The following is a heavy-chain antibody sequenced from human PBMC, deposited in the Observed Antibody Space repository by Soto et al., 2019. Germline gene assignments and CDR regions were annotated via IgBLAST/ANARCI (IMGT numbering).Heavy chain of an antibody. CDR1: GGTFSSYA. V-gene: IGHV1-69*12. CDR2: IIPIFGTA. D-gene: IGHD4-17*01. CDR3: ARGKHYDSYGYFDL. Sequence: QVQLVQSGAEVKKPGSSVKVSCKASGGTFSSYAISWVRQAPGQGLEWMGGIIPIFGTANYAQKFQGRVTXXAXEXXSTAYMELSSLRSEDTAVYYCARGKHYDSYGYFDLWGRGTLVTVSS. J-gene: IGHJ2*01.